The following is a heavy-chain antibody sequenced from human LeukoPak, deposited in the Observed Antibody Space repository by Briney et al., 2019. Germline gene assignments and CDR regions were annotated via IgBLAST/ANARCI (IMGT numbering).Heavy chain of an antibody. CDR3: ATDITPYDFWSGYSY. Sequence: ASVKVSCKVSGYTLTELSMHWVRQAPGKGLEWMGGFDPEDGETIYAQKFQGRVTMTEVTSTDTAYMELSSLRSEDTAVYYCATDITPYDFWSGYSYWGQGTLVTVSS. J-gene: IGHJ4*02. V-gene: IGHV1-24*01. CDR2: FDPEDGET. CDR1: GYTLTELS. D-gene: IGHD3-3*01.